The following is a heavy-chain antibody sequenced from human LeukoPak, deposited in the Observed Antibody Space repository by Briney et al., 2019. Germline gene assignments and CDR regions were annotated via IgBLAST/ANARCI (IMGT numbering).Heavy chain of an antibody. CDR1: GYSFTNYW. D-gene: IGHD3-16*01. J-gene: IGHJ3*02. CDR3: ARGAGGDAFDI. Sequence: GESLKISSKVSGYSFTNYWIAWVRQMPGKGLEWMGTIYPGDSDTRYSPSFQGQVTISADKSISTAYLQWSSLKASDTAMYYCARGAGGDAFDIWGQGTMVTVSS. CDR2: IYPGDSDT. V-gene: IGHV5-51*01.